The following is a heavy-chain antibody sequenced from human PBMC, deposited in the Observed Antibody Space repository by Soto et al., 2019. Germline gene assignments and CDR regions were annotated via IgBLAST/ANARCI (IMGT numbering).Heavy chain of an antibody. Sequence: PSETLSLTCAVYGVSFSGYYWSWIRQPPGKGLEWIGEINHSGSTNYNPSLKSRVTISVDTSKNQFSLKLSSVTAADTAVYYCARGRGTMVRGATTLFYYYYYGMDVWGQGTTVTVSS. J-gene: IGHJ6*02. V-gene: IGHV4-34*01. CDR2: INHSGST. CDR1: GVSFSGYY. D-gene: IGHD3-10*01. CDR3: ARGRGTMVRGATTLFYYYYYGMDV.